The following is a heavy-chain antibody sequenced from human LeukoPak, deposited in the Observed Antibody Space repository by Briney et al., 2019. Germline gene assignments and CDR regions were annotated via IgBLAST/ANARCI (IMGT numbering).Heavy chain of an antibody. D-gene: IGHD3-22*01. CDR1: GGSISSGDYY. V-gene: IGHV4-31*03. Sequence: SQTLSLTCTVSGGSISSGDYYWSWIRQHPGKGLEWIGYIYYSGSTYYNPSLKSRVTISVDTSKNQFSLKLSSVTAADTAVYYCARGPGTHYDSSGYSDYWGQGTLVTVSS. J-gene: IGHJ4*02. CDR3: ARGPGTHYDSSGYSDY. CDR2: IYYSGST.